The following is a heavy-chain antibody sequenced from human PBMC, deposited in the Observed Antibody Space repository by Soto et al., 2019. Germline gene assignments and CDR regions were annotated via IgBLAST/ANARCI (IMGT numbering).Heavy chain of an antibody. CDR2: IIPIFGTA. CDR1: GGTFSSYA. V-gene: IGHV1-69*01. D-gene: IGHD2-15*01. CDR3: ASGGRYCSGGSCYSRGRWFDP. J-gene: IGHJ5*02. Sequence: QVQLVQSGAEVKKPGSSVKVSYKASGGTFSSYAISWVRQAPGQGLEWMGGIIPIFGTANYAQKFQGRVTITADESTSTAYMELSSLRSEDTAVYYCASGGRYCSGGSCYSRGRWFDPWGQGTLVTVSS.